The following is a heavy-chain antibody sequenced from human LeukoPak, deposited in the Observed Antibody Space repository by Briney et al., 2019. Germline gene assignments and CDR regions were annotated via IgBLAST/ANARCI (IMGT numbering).Heavy chain of an antibody. Sequence: GGSLGLSCAASGFTVSSNYMSWVRQAPGKGLEWVSVIYSGGSTYYADSVKGRFTISRDNSKNTLYLQMNSLRAEDTAVYYCARESYYDSSGYPTLGYWGQGTLVTVSS. V-gene: IGHV3-66*01. CDR3: ARESYYDSSGYPTLGY. CDR2: IYSGGST. D-gene: IGHD3-22*01. J-gene: IGHJ4*02. CDR1: GFTVSSNY.